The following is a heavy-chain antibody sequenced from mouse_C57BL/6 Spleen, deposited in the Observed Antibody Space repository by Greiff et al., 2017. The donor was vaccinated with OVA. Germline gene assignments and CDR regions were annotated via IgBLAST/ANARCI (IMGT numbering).Heavy chain of an antibody. CDR3: ARIPYGSSSSFDY. Sequence: LQESGPELVKPGASVKISCKASGYAFSSSWMNWVKQRPGKGLEWIGRIYPGDGDTNYNGKFKGKATLTADKSSSTAYMQLSSLTSEDSAVYFCARIPYGSSSSFDYWGQGTTLTVSS. J-gene: IGHJ2*01. V-gene: IGHV1-82*01. CDR1: GYAFSSSW. CDR2: IYPGDGDT. D-gene: IGHD1-1*01.